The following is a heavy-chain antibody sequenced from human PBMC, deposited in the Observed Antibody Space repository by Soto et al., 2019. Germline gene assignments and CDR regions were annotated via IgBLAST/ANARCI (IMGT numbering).Heavy chain of an antibody. Sequence: QVQLVQSGSEVKKPGSSVKVSCQPSGGIFGTFGLSWVRQAPGQGLEWMGGIIPMFGTTNYAQKFQGRVTITADRSTNAVYLDLTGLRSEDTVLYYCVKSQSDVLTSLDYWGQGTLVTVSS. J-gene: IGHJ4*02. V-gene: IGHV1-69*06. CDR2: IIPMFGTT. CDR3: VKSQSDVLTSLDY. D-gene: IGHD3-9*01. CDR1: GGIFGTFG.